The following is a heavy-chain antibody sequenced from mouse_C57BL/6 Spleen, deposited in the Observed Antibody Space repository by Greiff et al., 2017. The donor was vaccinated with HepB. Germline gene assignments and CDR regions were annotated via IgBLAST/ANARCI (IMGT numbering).Heavy chain of an antibody. CDR3: ARLYGSSPYAMDY. D-gene: IGHD1-1*01. CDR2: IHPNSGST. CDR1: GYTFTSYW. Sequence: QVQLQQPGAELVKPGASVKLSCKASGYTFTSYWMHWVKQRPGQGLEWIGMIHPNSGSTNYNEKFKSKATLTVDKSSSTAYMQLSSLTSEDSAVYYCARLYGSSPYAMDYWGQGTSVTVSS. V-gene: IGHV1-64*01. J-gene: IGHJ4*01.